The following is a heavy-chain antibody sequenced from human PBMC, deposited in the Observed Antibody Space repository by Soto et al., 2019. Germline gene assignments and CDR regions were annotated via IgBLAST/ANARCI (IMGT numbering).Heavy chain of an antibody. Sequence: SVKVSCKATRYTFTGYYMHWVRQAPGQGLEWMGWINPNSGGTNYAQKFQGWVTMTRDTSISTAYMELSRLRSDDTAVYYCARAGVVVPAAIDYYYYGMDVWGQGTTVTVSS. CDR3: ARAGVVVPAAIDYYYYGMDV. D-gene: IGHD2-2*01. CDR1: RYTFTGYY. J-gene: IGHJ6*02. CDR2: INPNSGGT. V-gene: IGHV1-2*04.